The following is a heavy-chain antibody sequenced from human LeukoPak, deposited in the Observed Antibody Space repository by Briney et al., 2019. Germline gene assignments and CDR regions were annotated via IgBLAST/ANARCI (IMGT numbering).Heavy chain of an antibody. V-gene: IGHV3-23*01. CDR1: AFTFSRYW. D-gene: IGHD3-22*01. Sequence: GGSLRLSCAASAFTFSRYWTTWVRQAPGKGLEWVSAISGSGGSTYYADSVKGRFTISRDNSKNTLYLQMNSLRAEDTAVYYCAKLLYYYDSSQPYWGQGTLVTVSS. CDR3: AKLLYYYDSSQPY. CDR2: ISGSGGST. J-gene: IGHJ4*02.